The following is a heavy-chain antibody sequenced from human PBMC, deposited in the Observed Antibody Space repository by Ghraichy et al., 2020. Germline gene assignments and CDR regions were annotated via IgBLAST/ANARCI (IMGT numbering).Heavy chain of an antibody. CDR2: ISGYNGNA. V-gene: IGHV1-18*01. D-gene: IGHD2-2*01. Sequence: GWISGYNGNANYPQNLQGRVTMTTDTSTSTAYMELRSLTSDDTAVYFCARDERSHCTGSSCYGYFDDWGQGTLVTVSS. J-gene: IGHJ4*02. CDR3: ARDERSHCTGSSCYGYFDD.